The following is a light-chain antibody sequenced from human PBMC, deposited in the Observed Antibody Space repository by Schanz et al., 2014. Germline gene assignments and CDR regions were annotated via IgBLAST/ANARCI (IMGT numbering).Light chain of an antibody. CDR3: QQYNNWPPVWT. J-gene: IGKJ1*01. Sequence: EIVLTQSPGTLSLSPGERATLSCWASQSVTSSYLAWYQQKPGQAPRLLIYGASTRATGIPARFSGSGSGTEFTLTISSLQSEDFAVYYCQQYNNWPPVWTFGQGTKVEIK. CDR2: GAS. CDR1: QSVTSSY. V-gene: IGKV3-15*01.